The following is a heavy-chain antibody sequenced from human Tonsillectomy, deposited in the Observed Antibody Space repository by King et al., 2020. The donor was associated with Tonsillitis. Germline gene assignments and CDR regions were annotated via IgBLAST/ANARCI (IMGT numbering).Heavy chain of an antibody. J-gene: IGHJ4*02. D-gene: IGHD3-10*01. Sequence: VQLVESGGGLVQPGGSLRLSCAASGFTFSSYSMNWVRQAPGKGLEWISYISSSSGTIYYADSVKGRFTVSRDNAKNSLYLQMNSLRAEDTAVYYCARTILWCGELLSYYFDYWGQGTLVTVSS. CDR1: GFTFSSYS. V-gene: IGHV3-48*01. CDR2: ISSSSGTI. CDR3: ARTILWCGELLSYYFDY.